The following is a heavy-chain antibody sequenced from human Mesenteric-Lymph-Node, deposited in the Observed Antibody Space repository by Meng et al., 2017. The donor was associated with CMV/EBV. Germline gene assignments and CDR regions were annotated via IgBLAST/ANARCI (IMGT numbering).Heavy chain of an antibody. CDR1: GYTFSGYY. Sequence: ASVKVSCKASGYTFSGYYMHWVRQAPGQGLVWMGWINPNSGGTDYAQEFQGRVTMTSDTSINTAYMELNSLRSDDTAVYYCAKDTPFGTAGAGRSYFDYWGQGTLVTVSS. CDR2: INPNSGGT. D-gene: IGHD6-13*01. CDR3: AKDTPFGTAGAGRSYFDY. J-gene: IGHJ4*02. V-gene: IGHV1-2*02.